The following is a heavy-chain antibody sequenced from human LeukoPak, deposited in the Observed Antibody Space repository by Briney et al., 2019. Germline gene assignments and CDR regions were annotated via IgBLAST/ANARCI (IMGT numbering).Heavy chain of an antibody. D-gene: IGHD3-3*01. J-gene: IGHJ4*02. CDR3: ARGAHDPDFDY. Sequence: PGGSLRLTCAASGFTFSGYGMHWVRQAPGKGLEWVAVIWYDGSNKYYADSVKGRFTISRDNSKNTLYLQMNSLRAEDTAVYYCARGAHDPDFDYWGQGTLVTVSS. CDR1: GFTFSGYG. CDR2: IWYDGSNK. V-gene: IGHV3-33*01.